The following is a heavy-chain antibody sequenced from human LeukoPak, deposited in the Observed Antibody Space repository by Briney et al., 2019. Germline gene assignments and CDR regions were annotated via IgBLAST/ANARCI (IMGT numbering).Heavy chain of an antibody. J-gene: IGHJ4*02. V-gene: IGHV4-4*07. Sequence: SETLSLTCTVSGGSISTYYWSWIRQPAGKGLEWIGRIYTSGSSNYNTPLQSRVTMSVDTSKNQFSLKLSSVTAADTAVYYCARENEPAARSFDYWGQGTLVTVSS. CDR3: ARENEPAARSFDY. CDR2: IYTSGSS. D-gene: IGHD6-6*01. CDR1: GGSISTYY.